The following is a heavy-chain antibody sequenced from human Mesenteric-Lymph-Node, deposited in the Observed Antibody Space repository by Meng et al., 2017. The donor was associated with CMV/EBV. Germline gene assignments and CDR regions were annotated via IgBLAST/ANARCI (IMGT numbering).Heavy chain of an antibody. Sequence: GGSLRLSCAASGFTFSNYWMTWVRQAPGKGLEWVANIKQDGGEKYYVDSVKGRFTISRDNAKNSLYLQMNSLRVEDTAVYYCARDAGYELLFGPWFDPWGQGTLVTVSS. V-gene: IGHV3-7*01. D-gene: IGHD2-2*01. CDR2: IKQDGGEK. CDR1: GFTFSNYW. CDR3: ARDAGYELLFGPWFDP. J-gene: IGHJ5*02.